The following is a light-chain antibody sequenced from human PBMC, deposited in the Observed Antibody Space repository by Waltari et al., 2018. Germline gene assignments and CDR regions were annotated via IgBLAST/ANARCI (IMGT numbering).Light chain of an antibody. V-gene: IGKV1-8*01. CDR3: QQYYSYPVT. CDR1: QGISSY. CDR2: AAS. Sequence: AIRITQSPSSLSASTGDRVTITCRASQGISSYLAWYQQKPGKAPKLLIYAASTLQSGVPSRFSGSGSGTDFTLTISCLQSEDFATYYCQQYYSYPVTLGQGTKVEIK. J-gene: IGKJ1*01.